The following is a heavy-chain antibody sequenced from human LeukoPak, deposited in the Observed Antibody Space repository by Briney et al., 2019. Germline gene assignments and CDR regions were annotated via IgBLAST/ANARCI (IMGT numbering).Heavy chain of an antibody. D-gene: IGHD7-27*01. V-gene: IGHV4-38-2*01. CDR3: ARADRLGRDR. CDR2: MYHTGTT. Sequence: KPSETLSLTCVVSGYSISSGYYWGWIRQPPGKGLEWIGNMYHTGTTSYNPSLNSRVTISVDMSKNQFSLRLRSVTAADTAVYFCARADRLGRDRWGQGTLVTVSS. CDR1: GYSISSGYY. J-gene: IGHJ4*02.